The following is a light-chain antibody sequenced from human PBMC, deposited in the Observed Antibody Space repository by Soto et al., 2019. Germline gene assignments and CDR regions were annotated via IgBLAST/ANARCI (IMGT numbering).Light chain of an antibody. J-gene: IGLJ3*02. CDR2: DTS. CDR1: TGPVTSVNY. V-gene: IGLV7-46*01. Sequence: QAVVTQEPSLTVSPGGTVTFTCGSSTGPVTSVNYPYWFQQKPGQAPRTLIYDTSNKVSWIPARFSGSLLGGKAALTLSGAQPHDDDEYYCLLSFSYSGVTVFGGGTQRTVL. CDR3: LLSFSYSGVTV.